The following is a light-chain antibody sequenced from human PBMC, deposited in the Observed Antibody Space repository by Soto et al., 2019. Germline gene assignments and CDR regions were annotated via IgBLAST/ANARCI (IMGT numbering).Light chain of an antibody. CDR3: QHYGTSAL. Sequence: EIVLTQSPGTLSLSPGERATLSCRASESVSTSYLAWYQQKPGQAPRLLIYGASGRATGIPDRFSVSASGTDFPLTISRLEPEDFAVYYCQHYGTSALFGPGNKVDIK. CDR2: GAS. CDR1: ESVSTSY. V-gene: IGKV3-20*01. J-gene: IGKJ3*01.